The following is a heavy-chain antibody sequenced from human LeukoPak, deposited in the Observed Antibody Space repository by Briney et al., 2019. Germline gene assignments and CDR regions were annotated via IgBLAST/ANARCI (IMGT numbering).Heavy chain of an antibody. V-gene: IGHV3-48*04. CDR3: ARSIRYYDIFTGQDY. J-gene: IGHJ4*02. D-gene: IGHD3-9*01. CDR2: ISSSSSTI. Sequence: GGSLRLSCAASGFTFSSYSMNWVRQAPGKGLEWVSYISSSSSTIYYADSVKGRFTISRDNAKNSLYLQMNSLRAEDTAVYYCARSIRYYDIFTGQDYWGQGTLVTVSS. CDR1: GFTFSSYS.